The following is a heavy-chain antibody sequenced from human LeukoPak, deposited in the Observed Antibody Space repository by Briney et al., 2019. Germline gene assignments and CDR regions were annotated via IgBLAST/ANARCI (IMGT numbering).Heavy chain of an antibody. CDR1: AFTFSSYA. Sequence: GRSLRLSCAASAFTFSSYAMCWLRQAPGKGLECLSGIDGSGGTTYYADSVKGRFTISRDNSRNTLFLQMNSLRAEDTGVYYCAKVRQAETTRTNFDYWGQGTLVTVSS. CDR2: IDGSGGTT. V-gene: IGHV3-23*01. J-gene: IGHJ4*02. D-gene: IGHD1-14*01. CDR3: AKVRQAETTRTNFDY.